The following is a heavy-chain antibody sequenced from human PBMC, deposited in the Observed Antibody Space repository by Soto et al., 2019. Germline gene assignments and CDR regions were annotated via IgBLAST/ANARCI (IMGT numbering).Heavy chain of an antibody. J-gene: IGHJ6*02. CDR1: GGSISSGDYY. CDR2: IYYSGST. D-gene: IGHD3-3*01. V-gene: IGHV4-30-4*01. CDR3: ARVFPLFYYDFWSGEDYYYYGMDV. Sequence: PSETLSLTCTVSGGSISSGDYYWSWIRQPPGKGLEWIGYIYYSGSTYYNPSLKSRVTISVDTSKNQFSLKLSSVTAADKAVYYCARVFPLFYYDFWSGEDYYYYGMDVWGQGTTVTVSS.